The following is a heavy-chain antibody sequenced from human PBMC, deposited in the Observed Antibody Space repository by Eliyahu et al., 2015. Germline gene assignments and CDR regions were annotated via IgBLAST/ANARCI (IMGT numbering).Heavy chain of an antibody. CDR2: IGQDGRKT. CDR1: GLTFW. V-gene: IGHV3-7*01. J-gene: IGHJ4*02. Sequence: EVRLVESGGGLVRPGESLKLSCAASGLTFWMNWVRQFPGKGLERGATIGQDGRKTGYADSVRGRFTISRDNAKNSIYLQMDSLRVEDSALYFCVRDKGFYTFESWGQGTLVTVSS. CDR3: VRDKGFYTFES. D-gene: IGHD3-3*01.